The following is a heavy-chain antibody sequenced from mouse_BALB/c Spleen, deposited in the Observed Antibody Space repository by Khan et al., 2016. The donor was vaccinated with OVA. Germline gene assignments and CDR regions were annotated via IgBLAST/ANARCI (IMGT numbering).Heavy chain of an antibody. CDR3: ARIYGGDFDC. CDR1: GFSITSDYA. V-gene: IGHV3-2*02. D-gene: IGHD1-1*01. Sequence: EVKLLESGPGLVKPSQSLSLTCTVSGFSITSDYAWNWIRQFPGNKLEWMGFISYSGNTNYNPSLKSRISITRDTSKNQFFLQLNSVTTEDTATYYCARIYGGDFDCWGQGTTLTVSS. CDR2: ISYSGNT. J-gene: IGHJ2*01.